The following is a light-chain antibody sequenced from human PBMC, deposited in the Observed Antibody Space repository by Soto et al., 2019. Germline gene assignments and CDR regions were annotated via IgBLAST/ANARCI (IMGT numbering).Light chain of an antibody. J-gene: IGLJ2*01. CDR3: SSYAGSNSVV. CDR2: DVS. CDR1: SSDVGGYNY. V-gene: IGLV2-8*01. Sequence: QAVVTQPPSASGSPGQSVTISCTGTSSDVGGYNYVSWYQQHPGKAPKLMIYDVSKRPSGVPDRFSGSKSGSSASLTVSGLQTEDEADYYCSSYAGSNSVVFGGGTKLTVL.